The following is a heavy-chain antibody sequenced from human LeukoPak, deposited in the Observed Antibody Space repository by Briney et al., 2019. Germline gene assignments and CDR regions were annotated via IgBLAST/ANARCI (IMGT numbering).Heavy chain of an antibody. D-gene: IGHD3-10*01. J-gene: IGHJ5*02. V-gene: IGHV4-61*02. CDR1: GGSISSGSYY. CDR2: IYTSGST. Sequence: PSETLSLTCTVSGGSISSGSYYWSWIRQPAGKGLEWIGRIYTSGSTNYNPSLKSRVTISVDTSKNQFSLKLSSVTAADRAVYYCARHLRKYVLLWFGENWFDPWGQGTLVTVSS. CDR3: ARHLRKYVLLWFGENWFDP.